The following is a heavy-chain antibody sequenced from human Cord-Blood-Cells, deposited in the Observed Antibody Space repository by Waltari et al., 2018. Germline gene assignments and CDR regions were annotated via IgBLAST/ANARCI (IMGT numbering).Heavy chain of an antibody. D-gene: IGHD1-20*01. CDR3: ARRRTNWNFDY. CDR1: GGSISSSSYY. V-gene: IGHV4-39*01. Sequence: QLQLQESGPGLVKPSETLSLTCTVSGGSISSSSYYWGWIRHPPGKGLEWIGSIYYSGNTYYNPSLKSRVTISVDTSKNQFSLKLSSVTAADTAVYYCARRRTNWNFDYWGQGTLVTVSS. CDR2: IYYSGNT. J-gene: IGHJ4*02.